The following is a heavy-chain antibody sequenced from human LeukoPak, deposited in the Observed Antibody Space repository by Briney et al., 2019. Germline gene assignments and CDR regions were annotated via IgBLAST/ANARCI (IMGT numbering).Heavy chain of an antibody. J-gene: IGHJ4*02. V-gene: IGHV3-11*04. CDR3: ARDDSSGYFFDS. Sequence: PGGSLRLSCAASGFIFSDYYMTWIRQAPGRGLEWISYITTNGASTYYATSVKGRFTISRDNAKNSLYLQMNSLRVEDTAVYYCARDDSSGYFFDSWGQGTLVTVSS. CDR2: ITTNGAST. CDR1: GFIFSDYY. D-gene: IGHD3-22*01.